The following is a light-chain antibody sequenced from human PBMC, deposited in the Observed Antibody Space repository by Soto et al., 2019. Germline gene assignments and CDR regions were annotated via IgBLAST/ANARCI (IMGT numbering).Light chain of an antibody. Sequence: QSVLTQPPSASGTPGQRVTISCSGRSSNIGSNTVTWYQQVPGTAPKLLLYNNNQRPSGVPDRCSGSKSGTSASLAISGLQSDDEADYYCAAWDDSLNGPVVFGGGTKITVL. CDR1: SSNIGSNT. J-gene: IGLJ2*01. CDR3: AAWDDSLNGPVV. CDR2: NNN. V-gene: IGLV1-44*01.